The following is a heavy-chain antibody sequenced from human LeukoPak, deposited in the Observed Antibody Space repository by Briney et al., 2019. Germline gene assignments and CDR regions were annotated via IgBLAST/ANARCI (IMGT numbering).Heavy chain of an antibody. CDR3: ARVKLNYYDSSGYYYVPYGYYYMDV. V-gene: IGHV4-59*01. CDR2: IYYSGST. CDR1: GGSISSYY. Sequence: PSETLSLTCTVSGGSISSYYWSWIRQPTGKGLEWIGYIYYSGSTNYNPSLKSRVTISVDTSKNQFSLKLSSVTAADTAVYYCARVKLNYYDSSGYYYVPYGYYYMDVWGKGTTVTVSS. J-gene: IGHJ6*03. D-gene: IGHD3-22*01.